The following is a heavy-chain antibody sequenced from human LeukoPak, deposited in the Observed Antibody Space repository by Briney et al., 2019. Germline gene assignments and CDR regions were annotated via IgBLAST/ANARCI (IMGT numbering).Heavy chain of an antibody. D-gene: IGHD3-3*01. CDR3: ARVKGSYYDFWSSYYYFDY. V-gene: IGHV1-18*01. J-gene: IGHJ4*02. Sequence: GASVKVSCKASGYTFTSYGISWVRQAPGQGLEWMGWISAYNGNTNYAQKLQGRVTMTTDTSTSTAYMELRSLRSDDTAVYYCARVKGSYYDFWSSYYYFDYWGQGTLVTVSS. CDR1: GYTFTSYG. CDR2: ISAYNGNT.